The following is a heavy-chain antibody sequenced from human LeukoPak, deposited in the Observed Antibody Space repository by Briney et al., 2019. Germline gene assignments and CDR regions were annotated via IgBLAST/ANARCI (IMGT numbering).Heavy chain of an antibody. CDR2: IHRGRTS. J-gene: IGHJ5*01. CDR1: GLTVITNY. Sequence: GGSLRLSCAVSGLTVITNYMSWVRQAPGKGLEWAAVIHRGRTSHYADSARGRFTISRDNSKNTLYLQMNSLRVEDTAVYYCARDDGEYSSGWYSWFDSWGQGTLVTVSS. CDR3: ARDDGEYSSGWYSWFDS. V-gene: IGHV3-66*02. D-gene: IGHD6-19*01.